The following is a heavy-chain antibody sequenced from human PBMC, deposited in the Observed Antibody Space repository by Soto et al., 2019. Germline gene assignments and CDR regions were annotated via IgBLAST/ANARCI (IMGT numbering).Heavy chain of an antibody. CDR1: GGAFSSNA. D-gene: IGHD1-7*01. V-gene: IGHV1-3*04. CDR2: IHTAKGNT. J-gene: IGHJ5*02. CDR3: ARDPIWTYTWNYARLNYLDP. Sequence: ASVKVSCKAFGGAFSSNAISWMRQAPGQTLEWMGWIHTAKGNTKYSQKFEARVTLTRDTAASTAYMELNSLRSDDTAVYYCARDPIWTYTWNYARLNYLDPWGQGTLVTVSS.